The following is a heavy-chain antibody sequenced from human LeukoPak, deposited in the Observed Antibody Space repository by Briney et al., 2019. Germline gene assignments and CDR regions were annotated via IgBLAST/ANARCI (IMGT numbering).Heavy chain of an antibody. D-gene: IGHD3-3*01. CDR3: AARSGPKDY. CDR1: GFTFSSYA. Sequence: PGGSLRLSCAASGFTFSSYAMSWVRQAPGKGLEWVSGISGSGVGTYYADSVKGRFTISRDNSKNTLYLQMNSLRAEDTAVYYCAARSGPKDYWGQGTLVTVSS. J-gene: IGHJ4*02. V-gene: IGHV3-23*01. CDR2: ISGSGVGT.